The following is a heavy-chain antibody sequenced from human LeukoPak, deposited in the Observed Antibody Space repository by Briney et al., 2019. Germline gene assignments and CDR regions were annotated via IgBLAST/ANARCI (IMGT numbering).Heavy chain of an antibody. CDR3: ARAGYCSGGSCYRGLST. Sequence: SETLSLTCAVYGGSFSGYYWSWIRQPPGKGLEWIGEINHSGSTNYNPSLKSRVTISVDTSKNQFSLKLRSVTAADTAVYYCARAGYCSGGSCYRGLSTWGQGTLVTVSS. J-gene: IGHJ4*02. CDR1: GGSFSGYY. D-gene: IGHD2-15*01. CDR2: INHSGST. V-gene: IGHV4-34*01.